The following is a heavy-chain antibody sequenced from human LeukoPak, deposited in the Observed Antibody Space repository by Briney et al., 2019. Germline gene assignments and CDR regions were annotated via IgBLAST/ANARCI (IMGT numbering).Heavy chain of an antibody. V-gene: IGHV4-34*01. J-gene: IGHJ4*02. CDR3: ARAGDYVWGSPFDY. D-gene: IGHD3-16*01. CDR1: GGSFSGYY. Sequence: PSETLSLTCAVYGGSFSGYYWSWIRQPPGKGLEWIGEINHSGSTNYNPSLKSRVTISVDTSKNQFSLKLSSVTAADTAVYYCARAGDYVWGSPFDYWGQGTLVTVSS. CDR2: INHSGST.